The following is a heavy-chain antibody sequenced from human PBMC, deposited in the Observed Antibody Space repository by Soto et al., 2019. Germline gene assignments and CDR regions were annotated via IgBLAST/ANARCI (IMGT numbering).Heavy chain of an antibody. V-gene: IGHV1-69*06. CDR3: ARGYYDSSGWGDYYDGMDV. CDR1: GGTFSSYA. J-gene: IGHJ6*02. Sequence: QVQLVQSGAEVTKPGSSVKVSCKASGGTFSSYAISWVRQAPGQGLEWMGGIIPIFGTANYAQKFQGRVTITADKSTSTAYMELSSLRSEDTAVYYCARGYYDSSGWGDYYDGMDVWGQGTTVTVSS. D-gene: IGHD3-22*01. CDR2: IIPIFGTA.